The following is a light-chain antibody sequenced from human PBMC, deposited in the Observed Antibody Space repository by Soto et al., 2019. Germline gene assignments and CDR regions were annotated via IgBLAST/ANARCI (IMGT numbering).Light chain of an antibody. Sequence: EIVLTQSPATLSLSPGERATLSCRASQSVGSYLAWYQQKPGQAPRLLIYGTSNRATGIPGRFSGSGSETXXXLXXSXLEPEDCGVYXXQHRGKWPRTFGQGTKLEIK. CDR1: QSVGSY. V-gene: IGKV3-11*01. CDR2: GTS. J-gene: IGKJ2*01. CDR3: QHRGKWPRT.